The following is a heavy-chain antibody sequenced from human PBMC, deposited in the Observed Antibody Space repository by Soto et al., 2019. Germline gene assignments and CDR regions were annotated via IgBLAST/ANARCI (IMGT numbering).Heavy chain of an antibody. Sequence: TSETLSLTCAVYGGSCSGYYWSWIRQPPGKGLEWIGEINHSGSTNYNPSLKSRVTISVDTSKNQFSLKLSSVTAADTAVYYCARSRSYGSGSYPVAYWGQGTVVTVSS. CDR2: INHSGST. CDR3: ARSRSYGSGSYPVAY. V-gene: IGHV4-34*01. CDR1: GGSCSGYY. D-gene: IGHD3-10*01. J-gene: IGHJ4*02.